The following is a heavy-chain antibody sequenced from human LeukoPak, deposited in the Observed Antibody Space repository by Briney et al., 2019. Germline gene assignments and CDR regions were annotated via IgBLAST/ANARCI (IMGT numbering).Heavy chain of an antibody. CDR1: GGSVSSYY. J-gene: IGHJ2*01. D-gene: IGHD6-19*01. V-gene: IGHV4-4*09. CDR3: ARFHSGPSGWYVLWYFDL. CDR2: IYNSENT. Sequence: PSETLSLTCTVSGGSVSSYYWSWIRQPPGKGLEWIGYIYNSENTKYHSSLESRVTISVDTSKNQFFLKLSSVTAADTAVYYCARFHSGPSGWYVLWYFDLWGRGTLVTVSS.